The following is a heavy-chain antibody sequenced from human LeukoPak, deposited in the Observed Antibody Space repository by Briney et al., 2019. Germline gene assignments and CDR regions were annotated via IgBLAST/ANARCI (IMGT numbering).Heavy chain of an antibody. J-gene: IGHJ3*02. CDR1: GFTFSSYG. CDR3: AKRFYYDSSGYGAFDI. CDR2: ISVSGGTT. Sequence: GGSLRLSCAASGFTFSSYGMNWVRQAPGKGLEWVSAISVSGGTTNYADSVKGRFTISRDNSKNTLYLQMNSLRAEDTAVYYCAKRFYYDSSGYGAFDIWGQGTMVTASS. D-gene: IGHD3-22*01. V-gene: IGHV3-23*01.